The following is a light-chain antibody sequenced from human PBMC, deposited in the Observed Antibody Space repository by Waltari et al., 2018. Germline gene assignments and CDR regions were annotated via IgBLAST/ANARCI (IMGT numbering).Light chain of an antibody. CDR2: DVS. Sequence: QSALTQPASVSGSPGQSTTLSCTGTSRDVGGYNYVSWYQQHPGKAPKLMIYDVSKRPSGVSNRFSGSKSGNTASLTISGLQAEDEADYYCSSYTSSSTPVVFGGGTKLTVL. CDR1: SRDVGGYNY. J-gene: IGLJ2*01. V-gene: IGLV2-14*01. CDR3: SSYTSSSTPVV.